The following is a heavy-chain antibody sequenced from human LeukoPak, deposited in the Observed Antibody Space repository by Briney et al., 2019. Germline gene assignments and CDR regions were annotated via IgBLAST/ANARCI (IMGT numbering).Heavy chain of an antibody. CDR2: ISGSGGST. Sequence: PGGSLRLSCAASGFTFSNYAMSWVRQAPGKGLEWVSAISGSGGSTYYADSVKGRFTISRDNSKNTLYLQMNSLRAEDTAVYYCAKAGMTTVTTAPRDAFDIWGQGTMVTVSS. V-gene: IGHV3-23*01. D-gene: IGHD4-17*01. J-gene: IGHJ3*02. CDR1: GFTFSNYA. CDR3: AKAGMTTVTTAPRDAFDI.